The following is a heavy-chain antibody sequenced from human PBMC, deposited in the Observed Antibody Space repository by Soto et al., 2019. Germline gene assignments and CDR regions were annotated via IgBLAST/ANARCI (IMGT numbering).Heavy chain of an antibody. D-gene: IGHD3-9*01. J-gene: IGHJ2*01. CDR3: ARESHDILSGPPWVWYFDL. CDR1: GGSFSGYY. CDR2: INDRGSI. Sequence: QVQLQQWSAGPLRPLETLSLTCGVSGGSFSGYYWAWIRQSPGKGLEWIGEINDRGSINYNPSLKISVSISVVTSKNHYSLNLRSVTAADTVVYYCARESHDILSGPPWVWYFDLWGRGTLV. V-gene: IGHV4-34*01.